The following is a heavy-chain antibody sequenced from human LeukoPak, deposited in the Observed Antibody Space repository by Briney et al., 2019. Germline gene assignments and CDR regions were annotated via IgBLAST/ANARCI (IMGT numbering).Heavy chain of an antibody. D-gene: IGHD3-22*01. V-gene: IGHV3-48*03. CDR3: ARDTGYYYDSSGYVDY. CDR1: GFTFSSYE. J-gene: IGHJ4*02. Sequence: GGSLRLSCAASGFTFSSYEMNWVRQAPGKGLEWVSYISSSGSTIYYADSVKGRFTISRDNAKNSLHLQMNSLRAEDTAVYYCARDTGYYYDSSGYVDYWGQGTLVTVSS. CDR2: ISSSGSTI.